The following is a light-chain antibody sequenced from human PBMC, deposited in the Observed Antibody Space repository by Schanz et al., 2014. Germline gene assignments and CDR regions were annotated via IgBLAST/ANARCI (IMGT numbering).Light chain of an antibody. CDR2: AAS. CDR3: QHYSSSSWT. CDR1: HSITTY. Sequence: DIQMTQSPSSLSASVGDRVTLTCRTSHSITTYLNWYQHKPGKAPKLLIYAASSLQSGVPSRFIGTGSGTEFTLTISSLQPDDFATYYCQHYSSSSWTFGQGTKVEIK. V-gene: IGKV1-39*01. J-gene: IGKJ1*01.